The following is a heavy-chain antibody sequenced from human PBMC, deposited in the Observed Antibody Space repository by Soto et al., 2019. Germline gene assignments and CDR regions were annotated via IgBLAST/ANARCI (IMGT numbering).Heavy chain of an antibody. D-gene: IGHD3-3*01. CDR2: IYHSGST. Sequence: PSETLSLTCPVSAGSISSGGYSWSWIPQPPGKGLEWIGYIYHSGSTYYNPSLKSRVTISVDRSKNQFSLKLSSVTAADTAVYYCARFDDFGNWFDPWGQGALVTVSS. CDR1: AGSISSGGYS. J-gene: IGHJ5*02. V-gene: IGHV4-30-2*01. CDR3: ARFDDFGNWFDP.